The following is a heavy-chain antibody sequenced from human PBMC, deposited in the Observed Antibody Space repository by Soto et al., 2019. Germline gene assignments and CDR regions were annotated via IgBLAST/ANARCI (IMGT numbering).Heavy chain of an antibody. CDR1: GGSISSSNW. CDR2: IYHSGST. CDR3: ARDLGRAYYYDSSGYSQRGP. Sequence: SETLSLTCAVSGGSISSSNWWSWVRQPPGKGLEWIGEIYHSGSTNYNPSLKSRVTISVDKSKNQFSLKLSSVTAADTAVYYCARDLGRAYYYDSSGYSQRGPWGQGTLVT. D-gene: IGHD3-22*01. J-gene: IGHJ5*02. V-gene: IGHV4-4*02.